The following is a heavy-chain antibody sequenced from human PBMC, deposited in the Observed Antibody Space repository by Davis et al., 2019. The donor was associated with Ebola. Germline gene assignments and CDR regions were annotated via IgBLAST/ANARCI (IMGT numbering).Heavy chain of an antibody. CDR3: ARRGYCSSISCYPGGYYYMDV. CDR1: EYNFASYW. CDR2: IHPGDSDT. D-gene: IGHD2-2*01. V-gene: IGHV5-51*01. J-gene: IGHJ6*03. Sequence: GESLKISCKGFEYNFASYWIAWVRQMPGRGLEWLGIIHPGDSDTRYSPSFEGQVTISVDKSISTAYLQWSSLKASDTAMYYCARRGYCSSISCYPGGYYYMDVWGKGTTVTVSS.